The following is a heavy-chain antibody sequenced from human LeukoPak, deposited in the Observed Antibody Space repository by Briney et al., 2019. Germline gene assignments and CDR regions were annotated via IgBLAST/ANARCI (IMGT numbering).Heavy chain of an antibody. CDR2: INYSGIT. Sequence: SETLSLTCTVSGASSSSHYWSWIRQPPGKGLEWIGYINYSGITTYHPSLKRRVTISVDTSKSQFSLNLSSVTAADTAVYYCARVPSTTYYHGSGHTVSTHDAFDIWGQGTMVTVSS. CDR1: GASSSSHY. D-gene: IGHD3-10*01. V-gene: IGHV4-59*11. CDR3: ARVPSTTYYHGSGHTVSTHDAFDI. J-gene: IGHJ3*02.